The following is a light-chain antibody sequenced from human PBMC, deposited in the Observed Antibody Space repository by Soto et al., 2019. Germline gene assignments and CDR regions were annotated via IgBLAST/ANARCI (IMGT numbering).Light chain of an antibody. CDR1: QYISTY. CDR3: QQSYTTPRT. CDR2: SAS. Sequence: DIQMTQSPSSLSASFGDRVTITCRASQYISTYLNWYRQKSGKAPEVLIYSASTLQSGVPSGFSGRGSGTDFTLTIIGLQSEDFATYYCQQSYTTPRTFGAGTKVDIK. V-gene: IGKV1-39*01. J-gene: IGKJ4*02.